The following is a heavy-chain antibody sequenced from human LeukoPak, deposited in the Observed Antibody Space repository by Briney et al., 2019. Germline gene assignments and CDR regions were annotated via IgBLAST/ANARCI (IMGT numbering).Heavy chain of an antibody. J-gene: IGHJ6*02. D-gene: IGHD3-3*01. CDR1: GFTFSSYS. CDR2: ISGGSTYT. Sequence: SGGSLRLSCAASGFTFSSYSMNWVRQAPGKGLEWVSYISGGSTYTNYANSVKGRFTISRDNARNSLFLQMNSLTAEDTAIYYCARSLISAVIGMDVWGQGTAVTVSS. V-gene: IGHV3-21*05. CDR3: ARSLISAVIGMDV.